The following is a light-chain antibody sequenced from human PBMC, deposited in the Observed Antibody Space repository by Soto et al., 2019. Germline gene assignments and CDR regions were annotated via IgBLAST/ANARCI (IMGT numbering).Light chain of an antibody. CDR1: QSVRSIH. J-gene: IGKJ1*01. CDR2: GAS. V-gene: IGKV3-20*01. CDR3: QHYGSSPWT. Sequence: EIVLTQSPGTLSLSPGERATLSCRASQSVRSIHLAWYQQRSGQAPRLLIYGASTRTTGIPDRFSGSGSGTDFTLTISRLEPEDFAVYYCQHYGSSPWTFGQGTKVDIK.